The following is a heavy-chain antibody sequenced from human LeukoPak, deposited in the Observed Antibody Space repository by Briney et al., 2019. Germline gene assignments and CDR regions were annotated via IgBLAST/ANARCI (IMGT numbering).Heavy chain of an antibody. CDR2: IWYDGSNK. J-gene: IGHJ6*02. CDR3: ARERGYSGRYYGMDV. Sequence: PGGSLRLSCAASGFTFSSYGMHWVREAPGKGLGWVAVIWYDGSNKYYADSVKGRFTISRDNSKNTLYLQMNSLRAEDTAVYYCARERGYSGRYYGMDVWGQGTTVTVSS. CDR1: GFTFSSYG. D-gene: IGHD5-12*01. V-gene: IGHV3-33*01.